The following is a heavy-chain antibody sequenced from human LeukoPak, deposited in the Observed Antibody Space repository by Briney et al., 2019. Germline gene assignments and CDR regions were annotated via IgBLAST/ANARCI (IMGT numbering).Heavy chain of an antibody. D-gene: IGHD6-6*01. J-gene: IGHJ3*02. CDR1: GYTLTELS. V-gene: IGHV1-24*01. Sequence: ASVKVSCKVSGYTLTELSMHWVRQAPGKGLEWMGGFDPEDGETIYAQKFQGRVTMTEDTSTDTAYMELSSLRSEDTAVYYCATVRVGSSSPRVDAFDIWGQGTMVTVSS. CDR2: FDPEDGET. CDR3: ATVRVGSSSPRVDAFDI.